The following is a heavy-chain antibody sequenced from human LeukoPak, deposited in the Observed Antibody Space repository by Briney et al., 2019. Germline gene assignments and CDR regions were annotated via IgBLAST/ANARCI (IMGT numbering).Heavy chain of an antibody. CDR3: TIGGASGSLAH. CDR1: RASISDNY. CDR2: TYTSGDT. V-gene: IGHV4-4*07. Sequence: SESVSLTCTVSRASISDNYWSWIRQPAGKALEWIGRTYTSGDTNSHPYLKSRARVSVDTSKNQFYLSLTYVTAADTAVYYCTIGGASGSLAHWGPGTLVTVSS. D-gene: IGHD6-13*01. J-gene: IGHJ4*02.